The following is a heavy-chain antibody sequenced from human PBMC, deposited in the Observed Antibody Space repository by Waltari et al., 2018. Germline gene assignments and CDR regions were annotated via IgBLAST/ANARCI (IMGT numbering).Heavy chain of an antibody. CDR1: GFMLRNHW. CDR2: IHPEGVVA. J-gene: IGHJ5*02. V-gene: IGHV3-7*01. Sequence: QLVQSGGALVQPGGSRRLSCVASGFMLRNHWMLWVRQAPGKGLQWVAKIHPEGVVANYVDSVKGRFTVSRDNAKNSLYLQMTSLTTDDTAVYFCARDNTFYADDLWGQGAQVTVSS. CDR3: ARDNTFYADDL. D-gene: IGHD3-16*01.